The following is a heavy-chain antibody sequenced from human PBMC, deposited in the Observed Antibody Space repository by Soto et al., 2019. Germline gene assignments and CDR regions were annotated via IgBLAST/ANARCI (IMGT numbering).Heavy chain of an antibody. J-gene: IGHJ4*02. CDR3: ARGLVAVAGTGGGYYFDY. CDR1: GFTFSSYD. D-gene: IGHD6-19*01. CDR2: IGTAGDT. Sequence: GGSLRLSCAASGFTFSSYDMHWVRQATGKGLEWVSAIGTAGDTYYPGSVKGRFTISRENAKNSLYLQMNSLRAGDTAVYYRARGLVAVAGTGGGYYFDYWGQGTLVTVSS. V-gene: IGHV3-13*01.